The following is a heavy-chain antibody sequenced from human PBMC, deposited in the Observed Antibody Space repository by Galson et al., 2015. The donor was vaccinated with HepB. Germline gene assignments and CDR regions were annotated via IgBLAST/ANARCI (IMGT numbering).Heavy chain of an antibody. D-gene: IGHD3-22*01. Sequence: SVKVSCKASGGTFSTYAISWVRQAPGQGLEWMGGIIHIFGTANYAHKFQGRVTITADKSTSTAYMELSSLRSEDTAVYYCARDLTIDSSLSDSYYYGMDVWGQGTTVTVSS. V-gene: IGHV1-69*06. CDR1: GGTFSTYA. CDR3: ARDLTIDSSLSDSYYYGMDV. CDR2: IIHIFGTA. J-gene: IGHJ6*02.